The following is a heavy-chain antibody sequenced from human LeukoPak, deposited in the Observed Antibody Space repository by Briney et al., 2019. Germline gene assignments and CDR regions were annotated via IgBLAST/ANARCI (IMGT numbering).Heavy chain of an antibody. CDR2: INPNSGGT. CDR1: GYTFTSYY. V-gene: IGHV1-2*02. CDR3: ANLVVGATSADFDY. Sequence: ASVKVSCKASGYTFTSYYMHWVRQAPGQGLEWMGWINPNSGGTNYAQKFQGRVTMTRDTSISTAYMELSRLRSDDTAVYYCANLVVGATSADFDYWGQGTLVTVSS. J-gene: IGHJ4*02. D-gene: IGHD1-26*01.